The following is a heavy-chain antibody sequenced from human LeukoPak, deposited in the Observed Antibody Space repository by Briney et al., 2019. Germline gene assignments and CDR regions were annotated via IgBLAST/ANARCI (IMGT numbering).Heavy chain of an antibody. Sequence: GGSLRLSCAASGFTFDDYGMTWVRQVPGKGLEWVCGINRNGGNIGYADSVKGRFTISRDNSKNTLYLQMNSLRAEDTAVYYCAKDPRPDGYSYGFDYWGQGTLVTVSS. J-gene: IGHJ4*02. CDR3: AKDPRPDGYSYGFDY. CDR2: INRNGGNI. CDR1: GFTFDDYG. V-gene: IGHV3-20*04. D-gene: IGHD5-18*01.